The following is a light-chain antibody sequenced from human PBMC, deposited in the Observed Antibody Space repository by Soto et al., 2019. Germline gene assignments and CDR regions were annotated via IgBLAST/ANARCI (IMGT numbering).Light chain of an antibody. V-gene: IGKV2-30*02. Sequence: DVVMTQSPLSLPVTLGQPASISCRSSQSLLHSNGNTYFNWFHQRPGQSPRRLIKRVSNRESGVPHRFSGSGSDTDFTLEISRVEAEDVGVYYCMQGTHWPWTFGQGTKVEIK. CDR3: MQGTHWPWT. J-gene: IGKJ1*01. CDR2: RVS. CDR1: QSLLHSNGNTY.